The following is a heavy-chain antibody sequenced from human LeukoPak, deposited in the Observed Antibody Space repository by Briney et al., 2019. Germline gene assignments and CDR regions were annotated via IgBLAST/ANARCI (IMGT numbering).Heavy chain of an antibody. J-gene: IGHJ4*02. CDR3: ARRGFYGSGSFYRYYFDY. Sequence: SETLSLTCTVSGGSISSSSYCWGWIRQPPGKGLEWVGSIYYSGSTYYNPSLKSRVTISVDTSKNQFSLKLSSVTAADTAVYYCARRGFYGSGSFYRYYFDYWGQGTLVTVSS. D-gene: IGHD3-10*01. CDR1: GGSISSSSYC. CDR2: IYYSGST. V-gene: IGHV4-39*01.